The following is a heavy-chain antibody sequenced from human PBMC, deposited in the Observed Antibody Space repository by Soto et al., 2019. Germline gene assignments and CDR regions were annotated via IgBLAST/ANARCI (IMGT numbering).Heavy chain of an antibody. V-gene: IGHV3-23*01. CDR1: GFTFSSYA. D-gene: IGHD6-13*01. CDR2: ISGSGGST. J-gene: IGHJ5*02. CDR3: AKDRHSSSHVNWFDP. Sequence: PGGSLRLSCAASGFTFSSYAMSWVRQAPGKGLEWVSAISGSGGSTYYADSVKGRFTISRDNSKNTLYLQMNSLRAEDAAVYYCAKDRHSSSHVNWFDPWGQGTLVTVSS.